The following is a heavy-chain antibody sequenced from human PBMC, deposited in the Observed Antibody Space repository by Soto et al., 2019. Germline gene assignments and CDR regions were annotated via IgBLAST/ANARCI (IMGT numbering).Heavy chain of an antibody. CDR2: INPSGGST. D-gene: IGHD6-19*01. CDR3: ARVSKSSGWYYNGMDV. CDR1: GYSFTTYY. J-gene: IGHJ6*02. Sequence: ASVKVSCKASGYSFTTYYMHWVRQAPGQGLEWMGIINPSGGSTTYGQKFQGRVTMTRDTSTRTFYMELSSLRSEDTAVYYCARVSKSSGWYYNGMDVWGQGTTVTVSS. V-gene: IGHV1-46*01.